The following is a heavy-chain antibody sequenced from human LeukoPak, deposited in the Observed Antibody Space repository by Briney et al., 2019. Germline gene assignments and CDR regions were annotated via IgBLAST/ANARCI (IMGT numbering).Heavy chain of an antibody. D-gene: IGHD6-19*01. CDR1: GFTFDDYG. Sequence: PGGSLRLSCAASGFTFDDYGMSWVRQAPGKGLEWVSGINWNGGSTGYADSVRGRFTISRDNSQNTLSLQLNSLRADDTAIYYCAKSDCDTIGCKVLDYWSQGILVTVSS. J-gene: IGHJ4*02. CDR3: AKSDCDTIGCKVLDY. V-gene: IGHV3-20*04. CDR2: INWNGGST.